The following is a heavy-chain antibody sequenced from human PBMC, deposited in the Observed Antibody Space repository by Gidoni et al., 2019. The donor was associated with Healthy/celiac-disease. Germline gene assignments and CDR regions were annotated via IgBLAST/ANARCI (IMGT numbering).Heavy chain of an antibody. CDR1: RRSFSGYY. D-gene: IGHD5-18*01. V-gene: IGHV4-34*01. Sequence: QVQLQQRGAGLLKPSETLSLTCAVYRRSFSGYYWSWLRQPPGKGLEWIGEINHSGSTNYNPSLKSRVTISVDTSKNQFSLKLSSVTAADTAVYYCATPQRRGYSYGYVWGQGTLVTVSS. CDR2: INHSGST. CDR3: ATPQRRGYSYGYV. J-gene: IGHJ4*02.